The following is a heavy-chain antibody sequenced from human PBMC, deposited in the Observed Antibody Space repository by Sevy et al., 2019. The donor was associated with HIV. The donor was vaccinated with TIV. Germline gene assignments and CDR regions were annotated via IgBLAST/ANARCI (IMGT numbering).Heavy chain of an antibody. J-gene: IGHJ4*02. D-gene: IGHD3-3*02. V-gene: IGHV3-48*02. Sequence: GGSLRLSCAASGFSFSIYSMNWVRQAPGKGLEWLSSITNSGATKYYAESVKGRFTISRDNAKNSLYLQMDSLRDEDTAVYYCARDKTVTRIFNYWGQGTLVTVSS. CDR3: ARDKTVTRIFNY. CDR2: ITNSGATK. CDR1: GFSFSIYS.